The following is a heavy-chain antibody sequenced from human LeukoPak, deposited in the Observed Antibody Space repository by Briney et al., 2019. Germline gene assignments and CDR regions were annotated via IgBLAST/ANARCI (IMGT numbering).Heavy chain of an antibody. CDR1: GGSISSYY. J-gene: IGHJ2*01. CDR2: IYYSGST. D-gene: IGHD6-19*01. CDR3: ARAAYSSGWSDPWYFDL. V-gene: IGHV4-59*01. Sequence: PSETLSLTCTVSGGSISSYYWSWIRQPPGQGLEWIGYIYYSGSTNYNPSLKSRVTISVDTSKNQFSLKLSSVTAADTAVYYCARAAYSSGWSDPWYFDLWGRGTLVTVSS.